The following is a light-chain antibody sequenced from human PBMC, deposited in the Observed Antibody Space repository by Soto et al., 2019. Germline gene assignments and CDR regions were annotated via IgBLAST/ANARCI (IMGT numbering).Light chain of an antibody. Sequence: EVVLTQSPGTLSLSPGERATLSCRASQSVSSSFLAWYQHKPGQAPRLLIYAESSRATGIPDRFSGSGSGTDFTLTISRLEPEDFAVYYCQQYGSSPRYTFGQGTKLEIK. CDR2: AES. CDR1: QSVSSSF. CDR3: QQYGSSPRYT. V-gene: IGKV3-20*01. J-gene: IGKJ2*01.